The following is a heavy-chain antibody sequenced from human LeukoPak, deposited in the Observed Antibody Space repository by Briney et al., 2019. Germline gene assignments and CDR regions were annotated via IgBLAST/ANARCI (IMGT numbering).Heavy chain of an antibody. CDR1: GGSISSSSYY. CDR2: IYYSGST. CDR3: ARKVTYYDFWSGYYPNWFDP. D-gene: IGHD3-3*01. Sequence: SETLSLTCTVSGGSISSSSYYWGWLRQPPGKGLEWIGSIYYSGSTYYNPSLKSRVTISVDTSKNQFSLRLSSVTAADTAVYYCARKVTYYDFWSGYYPNWFDPWGQGTLVTVSS. J-gene: IGHJ5*02. V-gene: IGHV4-39*07.